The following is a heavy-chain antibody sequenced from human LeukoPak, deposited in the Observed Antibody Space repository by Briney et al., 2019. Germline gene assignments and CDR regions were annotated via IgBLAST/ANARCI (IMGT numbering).Heavy chain of an antibody. J-gene: IGHJ6*02. V-gene: IGHV4-4*02. Sequence: SGTLSLNCAVSGGSTSSSNWWSWVRQPPGQGRDWFGEIYHSGSTNYNPSLKSRVTISVDRSKNQFSLKLSSVTAADTAVYYCARVAGAYSSSSYYYYYGMDVWGQGTTVTVSS. CDR3: ARVAGAYSSSSYYYYYGMDV. CDR1: GGSTSSSNW. D-gene: IGHD6-6*01. CDR2: IYHSGST.